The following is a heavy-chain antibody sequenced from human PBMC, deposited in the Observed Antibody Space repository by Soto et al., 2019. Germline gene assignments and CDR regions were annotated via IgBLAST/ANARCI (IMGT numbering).Heavy chain of an antibody. Sequence: QVQLVESGGGVVQPGRSLRLSCAASGFTFSSYGMHWVRQAPGKGLEWVAVISYDGSNKYYADSVKGRFTISRDNSKNTLYLQMNSLRAEDTAVYYCATEPGYSSSWYRDYWGQGTLVTVSS. CDR3: ATEPGYSSSWYRDY. J-gene: IGHJ4*02. CDR2: ISYDGSNK. V-gene: IGHV3-30*03. CDR1: GFTFSSYG. D-gene: IGHD6-13*01.